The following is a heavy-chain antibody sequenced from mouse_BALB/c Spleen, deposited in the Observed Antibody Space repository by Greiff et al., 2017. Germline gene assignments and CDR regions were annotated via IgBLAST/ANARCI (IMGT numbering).Heavy chain of an antibody. D-gene: IGHD2-1*01. CDR2: ISSGGSYT. J-gene: IGHJ3*01. V-gene: IGHV5-6*01. CDR1: GFTFSSYG. Sequence: EVKLVESGGDLVKPGGSLKLSCAASGFTFSSYGMSWVRQTPDKRLEWVATISSGGSYTYYPDSVKGRFTISRDNAKNTLYLQMSSLKSEDTAMYYCARHGRGNYSLAYWGQGTLVTVSA. CDR3: ARHGRGNYSLAY.